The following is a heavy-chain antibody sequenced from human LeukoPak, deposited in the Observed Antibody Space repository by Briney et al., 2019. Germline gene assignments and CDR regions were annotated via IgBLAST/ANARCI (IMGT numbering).Heavy chain of an antibody. J-gene: IGHJ6*03. D-gene: IGHD3-9*01. Sequence: ASVKVSCKASGYTFTVYYMHWERQAPGQGLECIACINPNSGGTNYAQKFQGRVTMTRDTSISTAYMELRRLRSDDTVFYFKQKPAYDILTGYSEYTYYYYYMDVWGRGTTVTVSS. V-gene: IGHV1-2*02. CDR3: QKPAYDILTGYSEYTYYYYYMDV. CDR2: INPNSGGT. CDR1: GYTFTVYY.